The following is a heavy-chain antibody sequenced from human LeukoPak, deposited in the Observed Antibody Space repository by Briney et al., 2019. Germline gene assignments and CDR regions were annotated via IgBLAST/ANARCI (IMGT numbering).Heavy chain of an antibody. CDR1: GGSISTSNYY. Sequence: SETLSLTCTVSGGSISTSNYYWGWIRQPPGKGLEWIGNIFYSGSTYYGPSLKSRLTISLDTSRNQFSLKLNSVTAEDTAVYYCAKDPEKWLQLRLGFSDWGQGTLVTVSS. J-gene: IGHJ4*02. V-gene: IGHV4-39*07. CDR2: IFYSGST. CDR3: AKDPEKWLQLRLGFSD. D-gene: IGHD5-24*01.